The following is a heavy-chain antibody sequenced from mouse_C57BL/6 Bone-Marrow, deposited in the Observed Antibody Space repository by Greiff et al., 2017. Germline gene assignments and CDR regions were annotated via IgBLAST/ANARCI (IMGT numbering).Heavy chain of an antibody. CDR2: IDPNSGGT. J-gene: IGHJ3*01. CDR1: GYTFTSYW. V-gene: IGHV1-72*01. CDR3: ARAEGYYYGSSYNWFAY. D-gene: IGHD1-1*01. Sequence: QVQLQQPGAELVKPGASVKLSCKASGYTFTSYWMHWVKQRPGRGLEWIGRIDPNSGGTKYNEKFKSKATLTVDKPSSTAYMQLSSLTSEDSAVYYCARAEGYYYGSSYNWFAYWGQGTLVTVSA.